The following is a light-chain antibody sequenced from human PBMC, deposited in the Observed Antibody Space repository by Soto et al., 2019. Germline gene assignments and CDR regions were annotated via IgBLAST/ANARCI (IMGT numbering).Light chain of an antibody. CDR2: EDN. CDR3: QSYDATNQV. V-gene: IGLV6-57*01. CDR1: SGSIASNY. J-gene: IGLJ3*02. Sequence: NFMLTQPHSVSESPGKTVIISCTRSSGSIASNYVQWYQQRAGSSPTTVIYEDNQRPSGVPDRFSGSIDSSSTSASLTISGLETEDEADYYCQSYDATNQVFGGGTKLTVL.